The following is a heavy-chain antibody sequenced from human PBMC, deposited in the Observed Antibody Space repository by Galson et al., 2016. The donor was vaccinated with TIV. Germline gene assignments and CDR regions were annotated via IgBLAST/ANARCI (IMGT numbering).Heavy chain of an antibody. Sequence: SVKVSCKASGYNFIAFYLQWVRQAPGQSLEWMGWISAANGDTKSSQKFQGRVTTTRDTSANMAYMELSSLRSEDTAVYYCARSDAISGYYYHFDYWGQGTLVTVSS. CDR1: GYNFIAFY. D-gene: IGHD3-22*01. CDR2: ISAANGDT. J-gene: IGHJ4*02. CDR3: ARSDAISGYYYHFDY. V-gene: IGHV1-3*01.